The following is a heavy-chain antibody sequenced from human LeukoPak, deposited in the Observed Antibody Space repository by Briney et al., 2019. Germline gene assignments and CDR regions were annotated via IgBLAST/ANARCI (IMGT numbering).Heavy chain of an antibody. D-gene: IGHD4-17*01. Sequence: SETLSLTCDVSGVSFSTYYWSWIRQSPEKGLEWIGEVNHSGYTNYNPSLKGRVTISVDTSKNQFSLKLSSVTAADMAVYYCARQLYGSDYWGQGTLVTLSS. CDR3: ARQLYGSDY. CDR1: GVSFSTYY. J-gene: IGHJ4*02. V-gene: IGHV4-34*01. CDR2: VNHSGYT.